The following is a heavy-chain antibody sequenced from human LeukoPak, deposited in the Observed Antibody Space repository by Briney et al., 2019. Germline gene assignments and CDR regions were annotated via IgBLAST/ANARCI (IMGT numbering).Heavy chain of an antibody. V-gene: IGHV3-49*04. D-gene: IGHD3-10*01. CDR1: GFTFGDYA. CDR3: TRLRLEKRDYYGSGSYFDY. CDR2: IRSKAYGGTT. Sequence: GGSLRLSCTASGFTFGDYAMSWVRQAPGEGLEWVGFIRSKAYGGTTEYAASVKGRFTISRDDSKSIAYLQMNSLKAEDTAVYYCTRLRLEKRDYYGSGSYFDYWGQGTLVTVSS. J-gene: IGHJ4*02.